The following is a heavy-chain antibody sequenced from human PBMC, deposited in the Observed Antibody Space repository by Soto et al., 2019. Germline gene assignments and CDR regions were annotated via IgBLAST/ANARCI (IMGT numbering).Heavy chain of an antibody. V-gene: IGHV3-33*01. CDR2: IWYDGSNK. J-gene: IGHJ6*03. Sequence: QVQLVESGGGVVQPGRSLRLSCAASGFTFSSYGMHWVRQAPGKGLEWVAVIWYDGSNKYYADSVKGRFTISRDNSKNTLYMQMNSLRAEDTAVYYCAREHLPITTFGVVTYYYYYMDVWGKGTTVTVSS. CDR3: AREHLPITTFGVVTYYYYYMDV. D-gene: IGHD3-3*01. CDR1: GFTFSSYG.